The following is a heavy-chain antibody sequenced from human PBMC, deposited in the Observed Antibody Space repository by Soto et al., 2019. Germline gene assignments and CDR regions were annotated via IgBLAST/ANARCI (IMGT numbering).Heavy chain of an antibody. V-gene: IGHV5-51*01. D-gene: IGHD6-13*01. CDR2: IYSGDSKT. CDR3: ATWRSSSWFDY. Sequence: ESLKISCKGSGYSFSTSWIGWVRQTPGKGLEWMGSIYSGDSKTRYSPSFQGQVTISADKSISTAYLQWSSLEASDTAMYYCATWRSSSWFDYWGQGTLVTVSS. CDR1: GYSFSTSW. J-gene: IGHJ4*02.